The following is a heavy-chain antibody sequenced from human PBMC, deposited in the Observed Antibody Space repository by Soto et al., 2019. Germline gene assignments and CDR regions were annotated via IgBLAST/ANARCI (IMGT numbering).Heavy chain of an antibody. CDR1: GFSFARYG. J-gene: IGHJ3*02. CDR2: LIIGVDST. V-gene: IGHV3-23*01. D-gene: IGHD2-2*01. Sequence: GGSLRLSCAASGFSFARYGMSWVRQAPGKGLEWVSSLIIGVDSTYYADSVKGRFTISRDNSNNTLYLQMNSLGAEDTAIYYCAKSRRASRERGLGGFDMWGQGTMVTVSS. CDR3: AKSRRASRERGLGGFDM.